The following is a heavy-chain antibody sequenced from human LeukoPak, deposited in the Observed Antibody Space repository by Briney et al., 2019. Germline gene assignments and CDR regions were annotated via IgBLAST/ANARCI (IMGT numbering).Heavy chain of an antibody. CDR3: VKGAEIEH. CDR1: GFNFNNFA. V-gene: IGHV3-23*01. CDR2: MTGPADTT. J-gene: IGHJ1*01. Sequence: PGGSLRLSCAASGFNFNNFAMSWVRQAPGKGPEWLSAMTGPADTTYYAESVKCRFTISRDYSKSMVYLQMTRLRVEDTAIYYCVKGAEIEHWGQGTLVTVSS.